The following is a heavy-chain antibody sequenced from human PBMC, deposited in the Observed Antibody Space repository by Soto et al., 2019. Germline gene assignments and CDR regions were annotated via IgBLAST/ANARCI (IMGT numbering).Heavy chain of an antibody. D-gene: IGHD1-26*01. Sequence: VQLAESGGGVVQPGTSLRLSCVASGFSFSSYGMSWVRQAPGKGLEWVAVISNDGNYEFYADSVKGRFTISRDNSKSTLHLQMNSLKLEDTALYFCVRGMGASCLDPPCYMFDSWGQGNLGTVS. V-gene: IGHV3-30*03. CDR3: VRGMGASCLDPPCYMFDS. CDR1: GFSFSSYG. CDR2: ISNDGNYE. J-gene: IGHJ4*02.